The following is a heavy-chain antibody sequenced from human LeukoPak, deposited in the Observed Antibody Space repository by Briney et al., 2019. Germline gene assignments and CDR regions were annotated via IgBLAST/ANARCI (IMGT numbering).Heavy chain of an antibody. D-gene: IGHD6-6*01. CDR2: INPSGGST. J-gene: IGHJ4*02. Sequence: ASVKVSCKASGYTFTSYYMHWVRPAPGQGLAWMGVINPSGGSTSYAQKFQGRVTMTRDTSTSTFYMELSSLRSEDTAVYYCASSTLSSSSGDFWGQGSLVTVSS. CDR3: ASSTLSSSSGDF. CDR1: GYTFTSYY. V-gene: IGHV1-46*01.